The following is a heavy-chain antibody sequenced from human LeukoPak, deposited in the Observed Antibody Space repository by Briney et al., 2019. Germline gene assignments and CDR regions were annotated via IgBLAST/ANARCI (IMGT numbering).Heavy chain of an antibody. CDR1: GYTFTSYG. V-gene: IGHV1-18*01. J-gene: IGHJ4*02. D-gene: IGHD3-22*01. Sequence: ASVKVSCKASGYTFTSYGISWVRQAPGQGLEWMGWISAYNGNTNYAQKLQGRVTMTTDTSTSTAYMELSRLRTEDTAVYYCARARPFYYDSSGYYYDLGYWGQGTLVTVSS. CDR3: ARARPFYYDSSGYYYDLGY. CDR2: ISAYNGNT.